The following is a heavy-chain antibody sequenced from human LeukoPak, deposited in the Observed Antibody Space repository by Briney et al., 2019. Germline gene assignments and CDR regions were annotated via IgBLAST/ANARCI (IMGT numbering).Heavy chain of an antibody. J-gene: IGHJ1*01. Sequence: GGSLRLSCAASGFTFSSHWMHWVRQAPGKGLVWVSRISAGSSTSYAGSVKGRFTVSRDNAKNTLNLQMNSLRAEDTAVYYCARDLFFSDAGYSSGWRAEYFHHWGQGTLVTVSS. D-gene: IGHD6-19*01. CDR1: GFTFSSHW. V-gene: IGHV3-74*01. CDR2: ISAGSST. CDR3: ARDLFFSDAGYSSGWRAEYFHH.